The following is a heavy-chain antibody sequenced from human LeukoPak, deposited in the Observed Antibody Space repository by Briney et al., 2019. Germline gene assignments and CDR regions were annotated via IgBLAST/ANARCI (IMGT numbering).Heavy chain of an antibody. J-gene: IGHJ4*02. Sequence: GGSLRLSCAASGFTFSSYGMSWVRQAPGKGLEWVGFIRSKAYGGTTEYAASVKGRFTISRDDSKSIAYLQMNSLKTEDTAVYYCTRVPYSSSWYPRGYFDYWGQGTLVTVSS. V-gene: IGHV3-49*04. CDR1: GFTFSSYG. D-gene: IGHD6-13*01. CDR2: IRSKAYGGTT. CDR3: TRVPYSSSWYPRGYFDY.